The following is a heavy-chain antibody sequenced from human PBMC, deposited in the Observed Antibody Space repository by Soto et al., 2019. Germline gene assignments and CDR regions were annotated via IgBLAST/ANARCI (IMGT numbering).Heavy chain of an antibody. CDR2: VYHTGDT. D-gene: IGHD2-21*02. Sequence: SETLSLTCGVSGGTVASSHWWSWVRQSPGRGLEWIGSVYHTGDTNFNPSLQSRVTFSVDKSNNQFSLRLTSVTAADTAVYFCAREIVTAGGNNYFDPWGPGTLVTVSS. J-gene: IGHJ5*02. CDR3: AREIVTAGGNNYFDP. CDR1: GGTVASSHW. V-gene: IGHV4-4*02.